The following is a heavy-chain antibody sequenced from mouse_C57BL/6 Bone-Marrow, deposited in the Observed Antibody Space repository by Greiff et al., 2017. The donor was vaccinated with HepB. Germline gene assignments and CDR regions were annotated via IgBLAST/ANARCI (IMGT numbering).Heavy chain of an antibody. D-gene: IGHD2-3*01. CDR2: IHPNSGST. CDR3: ARARWLTAWFAY. V-gene: IGHV1-64*01. CDR1: GYTFTSYW. J-gene: IGHJ3*01. Sequence: QVQLQQPGAELVKPGASVKLSCKASGYTFTSYWMHWVKQRPGQGLEWIGMIHPNSGSTNYNEKFKSKATLTVAKSTSTAYMQLSSLTSEDSAVYYCARARWLTAWFAYWGQGTLVTVSA.